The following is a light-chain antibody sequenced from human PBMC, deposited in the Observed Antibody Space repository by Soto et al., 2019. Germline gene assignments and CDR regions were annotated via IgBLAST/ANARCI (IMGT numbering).Light chain of an antibody. Sequence: QSVLTQPPSASGSPGHSVTISCTGTSSDVGGYNYVSWYQQHPGKAPQLMIYEVSRRPSGVPDRFSGSKSGNTASLTVSGLQAEDDADYYCSSYAGSNNLLFGGGTKLTVL. CDR2: EVS. CDR1: SSDVGGYNY. CDR3: SSYAGSNNLL. V-gene: IGLV2-8*01. J-gene: IGLJ2*01.